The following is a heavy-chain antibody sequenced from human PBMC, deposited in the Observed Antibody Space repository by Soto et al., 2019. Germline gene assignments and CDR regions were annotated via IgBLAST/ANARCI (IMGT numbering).Heavy chain of an antibody. D-gene: IGHD3-22*01. CDR2: ISAYNGNT. V-gene: IGHV1-18*01. CDR3: ARLHYDSSGYYYWTPSYFDY. Sequence: SYGISWVRQAPGQGLEWMGWISAYNGNTNYAQKLQGRVTMTTDTSTSKAYMELRSLRSDDTAVYYCARLHYDSSGYYYWTPSYFDYWGQGTLVTVSS. CDR1: SYG. J-gene: IGHJ4*02.